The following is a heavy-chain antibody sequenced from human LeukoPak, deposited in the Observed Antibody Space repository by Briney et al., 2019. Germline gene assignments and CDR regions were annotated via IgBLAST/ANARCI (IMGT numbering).Heavy chain of an antibody. J-gene: IGHJ3*02. Sequence: YXXXXIRQPPGXGXEWIGEINHSGSTNYNPSLKSRVTISVDTSKNQFSLKLSSVTAADTAVYYCASQVVVDAFDIWGQGTMVTVSS. V-gene: IGHV4-34*01. D-gene: IGHD2-15*01. CDR1: YX. CDR3: ASQVVVDAFDI. CDR2: INHSGST.